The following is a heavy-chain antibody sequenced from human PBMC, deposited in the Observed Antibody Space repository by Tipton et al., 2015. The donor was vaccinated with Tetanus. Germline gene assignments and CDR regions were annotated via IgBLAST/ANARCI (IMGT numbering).Heavy chain of an antibody. D-gene: IGHD2-15*01. CDR1: GFTFSSYS. Sequence: SLRLSCAASGFTFSSYSMNWVRQAPGKGLEWVSSISSSSSYIYYADSVKGRFTISRDNAKNSLYLQMNSLRAEDTAVYYCARFGGVVAATGPSNWFDPWGQGTLVTVSS. J-gene: IGHJ5*02. V-gene: IGHV3-21*01. CDR2: ISSSSSYI. CDR3: ARFGGVVAATGPSNWFDP.